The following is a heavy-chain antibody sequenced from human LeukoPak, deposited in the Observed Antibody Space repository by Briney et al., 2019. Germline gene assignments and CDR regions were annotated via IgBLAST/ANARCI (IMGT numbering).Heavy chain of an antibody. D-gene: IGHD2-21*01. V-gene: IGHV4-59*01. Sequence: SETLSLTCTVSGGSISSYYWSWIRQPAGKGLEWIGYIYYNGNTNYNPSLRSRVTISVDTSKNQFSLRVRSVTAADTAVYYCARVVGYGYSDYWGQGTLVTVSS. CDR1: GGSISSYY. J-gene: IGHJ4*02. CDR3: ARVVGYGYSDY. CDR2: IYYNGNT.